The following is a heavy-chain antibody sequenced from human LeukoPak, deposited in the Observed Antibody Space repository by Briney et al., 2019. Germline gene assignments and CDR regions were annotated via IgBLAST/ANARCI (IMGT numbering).Heavy chain of an antibody. CDR1: GGSISNYY. Sequence: SETLSLTCTVSGGSISNYYWNWIRQPPGKGLEWIGYIYYSGSTNYNPSLKSRVTISVDTSKNQFSLKLSSVTAADAAVYYCARHLCDYVWGSYGPSAFDYWGQGTLVTVSS. D-gene: IGHD3-16*01. J-gene: IGHJ4*02. V-gene: IGHV4-59*08. CDR3: ARHLCDYVWGSYGPSAFDY. CDR2: IYYSGST.